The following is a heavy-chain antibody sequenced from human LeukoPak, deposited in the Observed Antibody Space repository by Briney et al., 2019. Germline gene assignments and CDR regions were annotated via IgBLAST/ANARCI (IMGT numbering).Heavy chain of an antibody. J-gene: IGHJ3*02. D-gene: IGHD3-10*01. Sequence: GGSLRLSCAASGLTFSSYRMNWVRQAPGKGLEWVSYISSSSSTVYYADSVKGRFTISRDNSKNTLYLQMNSLRAEDTAVYYCARDLIRGSGSYYLYDAFDIWGQGTMVTVSS. CDR1: GLTFSSYR. V-gene: IGHV3-48*01. CDR2: ISSSSSTV. CDR3: ARDLIRGSGSYYLYDAFDI.